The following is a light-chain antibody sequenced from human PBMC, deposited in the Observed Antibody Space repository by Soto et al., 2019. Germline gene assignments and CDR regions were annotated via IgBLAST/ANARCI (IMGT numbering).Light chain of an antibody. CDR2: DAS. CDR1: QGISGA. CDR3: QHTFNSPPWT. V-gene: IGKV1D-13*01. Sequence: AIQLTQSTSSLSASVGDRFTITCLASQGISGALAWYQQKPGRAPTLLIYDASSLESGVPSRFSGSGSGTDFTLTISSLQSEDFASYFSQHTFNSPPWTFGQGTKVDIK. J-gene: IGKJ1*01.